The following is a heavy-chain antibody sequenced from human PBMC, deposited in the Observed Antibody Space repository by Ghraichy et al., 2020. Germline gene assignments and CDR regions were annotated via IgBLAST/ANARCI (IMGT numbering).Heavy chain of an antibody. Sequence: GGSLRLSCAASGFTFSSYGMHWVRQAPGKGLEWVAVIWYDGSNKYYADSAKGRFTISRDNSKNTLYLHMNSLRAEDTAVYYCAREATVRYYDSSGTRADAFDIWGQGTMVTVSS. CDR2: IWYDGSNK. J-gene: IGHJ3*02. D-gene: IGHD3-22*01. V-gene: IGHV3-33*01. CDR1: GFTFSSYG. CDR3: AREATVRYYDSSGTRADAFDI.